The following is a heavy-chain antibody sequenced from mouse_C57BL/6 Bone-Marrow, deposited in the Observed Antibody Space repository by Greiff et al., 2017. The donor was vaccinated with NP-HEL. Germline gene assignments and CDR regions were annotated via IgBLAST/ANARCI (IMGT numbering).Heavy chain of an antibody. Sequence: VQLQQSGAELVKPGASVKLSCTASGFNIKDYYMHWVKQRTEQGLEWIGRIDPEDGDTKYAPKFQGKATITADTSSNTAYLQLSSLTSEDTAVYYCARPTVEYYFDYWGQGTTLTVSS. D-gene: IGHD2-12*01. CDR1: GFNIKDYY. V-gene: IGHV14-2*01. J-gene: IGHJ2*01. CDR2: IDPEDGDT. CDR3: ARPTVEYYFDY.